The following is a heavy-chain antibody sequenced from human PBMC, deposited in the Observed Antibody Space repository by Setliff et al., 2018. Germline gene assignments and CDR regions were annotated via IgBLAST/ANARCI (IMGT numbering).Heavy chain of an antibody. D-gene: IGHD2-8*01. CDR3: ARSAANGGHDPFDI. Sequence: PGGSLRLSCAASVFPFSISSMHWVRQAPGKGLEWVSSISDSSLHIYYRDSVKGRFTIFRDNAKDSLYLQMNSLRADDTAVYYYARSAANGGHDPFDIWGQGTMVTVSS. CDR2: ISDSSLHI. J-gene: IGHJ3*02. CDR1: VFPFSISS. V-gene: IGHV3-21*01.